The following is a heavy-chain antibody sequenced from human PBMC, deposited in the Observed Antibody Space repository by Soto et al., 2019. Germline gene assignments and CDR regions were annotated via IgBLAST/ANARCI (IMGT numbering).Heavy chain of an antibody. V-gene: IGHV1-8*01. D-gene: IGHD5-12*01. Sequence: ASVKVSCKASGYTFTSYDINWVRQATGQGLEWMGWMNPNSGNTGYAQKFQGRVTMTRNTSISTAYMELSSLRSEDTAVYYCARGRIVATRSWFDTWGQGTLVTVSS. CDR3: ARGRIVATRSWFDT. J-gene: IGHJ5*02. CDR1: GYTFTSYD. CDR2: MNPNSGNT.